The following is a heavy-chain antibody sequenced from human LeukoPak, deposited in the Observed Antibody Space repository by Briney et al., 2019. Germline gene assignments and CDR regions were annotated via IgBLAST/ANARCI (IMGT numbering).Heavy chain of an antibody. CDR1: GGSISSGSYY. V-gene: IGHV4-61*02. CDR2: IYTSGST. J-gene: IGHJ4*02. Sequence: SETLSLTCTVSGGSISSGSYYWSWIRQPAGKGLEWIGRIYTSGSTNYNPSLKSRVTMSVDTSKNQFSLKLSSVTAADTAVYYCARGAYSGSYYSDYWGQGTLVTVSS. CDR3: ARGAYSGSYYSDY. D-gene: IGHD1-26*01.